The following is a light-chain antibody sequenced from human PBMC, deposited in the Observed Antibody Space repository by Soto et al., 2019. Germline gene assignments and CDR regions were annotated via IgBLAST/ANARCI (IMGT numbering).Light chain of an antibody. CDR2: GAS. V-gene: IGKV3-20*01. J-gene: IGKJ1*01. CDR3: HQYGNSLWT. Sequence: EIVLTQSPDTLSLSPGARVTLSCRASQSVPNNNLAWYRQRPGQSPRLLIYGASSRAAGIPDRFSGSGSGTDFSLTISRVEPEDFAVYYCHQYGNSLWTFGQGTKVDIK. CDR1: QSVPNNN.